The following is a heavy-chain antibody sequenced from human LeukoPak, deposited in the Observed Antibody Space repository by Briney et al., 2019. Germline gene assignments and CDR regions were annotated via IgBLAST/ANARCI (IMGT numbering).Heavy chain of an antibody. Sequence: ASVKVSCKASGYTFTSYDIYWVRQATGQGLEWMGWMNPNSGNTAYAQKFQGRVTMTKNTSISTAYMELSSLRSEDTAVYYCARGLLGYGDLFDYWGQGTLVTVSS. V-gene: IGHV1-8*01. CDR2: MNPNSGNT. CDR1: GYTFTSYD. J-gene: IGHJ4*02. D-gene: IGHD4-17*01. CDR3: ARGLLGYGDLFDY.